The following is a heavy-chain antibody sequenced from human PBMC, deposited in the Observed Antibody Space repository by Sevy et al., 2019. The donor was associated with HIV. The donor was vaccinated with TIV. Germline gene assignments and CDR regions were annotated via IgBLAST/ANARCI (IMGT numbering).Heavy chain of an antibody. CDR2: ISSSSSYI. CDR3: ARALRYCTGGVCHPYYYYGMDV. D-gene: IGHD2-8*02. Sequence: GGSLRLSCAASGFTFSSYSMNWVRQAPGKGLEWVSSISSSSSYIYYADSVKGRFTISRDNAKNSLYLQMNSLRAEDTAVYYCARALRYCTGGVCHPYYYYGMDVWSQGTTVTVSS. CDR1: GFTFSSYS. J-gene: IGHJ6*02. V-gene: IGHV3-21*01.